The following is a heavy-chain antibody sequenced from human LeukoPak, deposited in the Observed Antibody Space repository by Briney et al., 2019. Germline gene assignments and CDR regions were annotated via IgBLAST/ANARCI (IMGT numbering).Heavy chain of an antibody. CDR1: GFTFSNYA. Sequence: PGRSLRLSCAPSGFTFSNYAMCRVRQAPGKGLDWVSLIIGSTGSTFYADSVKGRFTISRDNSKNTLYLQMNSLIAEDTAVYYCAKGGYDYVEIGYFDYWGQGTLVTVSS. J-gene: IGHJ4*02. CDR3: AKGGYDYVEIGYFDY. V-gene: IGHV3-23*01. CDR2: IIGSTGST. D-gene: IGHD5-12*01.